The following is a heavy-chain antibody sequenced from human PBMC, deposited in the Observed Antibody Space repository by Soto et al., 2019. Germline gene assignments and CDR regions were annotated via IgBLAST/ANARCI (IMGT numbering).Heavy chain of an antibody. J-gene: IGHJ4*02. CDR2: ISGSGGST. D-gene: IGHD2-15*01. Sequence: PGGSLRLSCAASGFTSRSYSMSWVRQAPGKGLEWVSGISGSGGSTNYADSVKGRFTISRDNSKNTLYLQMNSLRAEDTGVYYCAKDQDVRMVGPFDYWGQGTLVTVSS. CDR1: GFTSRSYS. V-gene: IGHV3-23*01. CDR3: AKDQDVRMVGPFDY.